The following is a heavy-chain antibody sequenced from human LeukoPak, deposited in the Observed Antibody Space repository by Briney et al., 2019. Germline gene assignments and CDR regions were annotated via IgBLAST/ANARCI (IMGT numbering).Heavy chain of an antibody. CDR1: GFTVSSSY. CDR3: ARDDSGNSGYDSLNY. V-gene: IGHV3-53*01. D-gene: IGHD5-12*01. Sequence: GGSLTLSCAASGFTVSSSYMSWVRQAPGKVLEWVSVIYSGGSTYYADSVKGRFTISRDNSKNTLYLQMNSLRAEDAAVYYCARDDSGNSGYDSLNYWGQGTLVTVSS. CDR2: IYSGGST. J-gene: IGHJ4*02.